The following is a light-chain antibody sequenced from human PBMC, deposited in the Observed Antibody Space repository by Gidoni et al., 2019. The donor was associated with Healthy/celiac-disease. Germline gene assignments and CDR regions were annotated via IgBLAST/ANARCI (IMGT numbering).Light chain of an antibody. CDR2: GAS. V-gene: IGKV3-20*01. CDR3: QQYGSSPET. CDR1: QSVSSSY. J-gene: IGKJ2*01. Sequence: EIVFTQSPGTLSLSTGERATLSCRASQSVSSSYLAWYQQKPGQAPRLLIYGASSRATGIPDRFSGSGSGTDFTLNFSRLETEDFAVYYCQQYGSSPETFGQGTKLEIK.